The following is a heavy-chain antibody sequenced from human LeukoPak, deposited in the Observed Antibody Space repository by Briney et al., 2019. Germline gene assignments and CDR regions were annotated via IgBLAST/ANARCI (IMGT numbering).Heavy chain of an antibody. D-gene: IGHD6-13*01. J-gene: IGHJ4*02. CDR1: GFTLSSYW. V-gene: IGHV3-7*01. CDR2: IKYDGSEI. Sequence: QPGGSLRLSCAASGFTLSSYWMSWVRQAPGKGLEWVANIKYDGSEIYYVDSVKGRFAISRDIAKNSLNLQMNGLRAEDTAVYYCASDIAAAGLFFDYWGQGTLVTVSS. CDR3: ASDIAAAGLFFDY.